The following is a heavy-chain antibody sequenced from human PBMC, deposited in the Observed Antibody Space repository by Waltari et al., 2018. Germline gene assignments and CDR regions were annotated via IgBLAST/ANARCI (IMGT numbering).Heavy chain of an antibody. CDR1: GGHLSSYA. V-gene: IGHV1-69*05. CDR2: IIPIFGTA. Sequence: QVQLVQSGAEVKKPGSSVKVSCKASGGHLSSYAISWVRQAPGQGLEWMGGIIPIFGTANYAQKFQGRVTITTDESTSTAYMELSSLRSEDTAVYYCARGHYGSGKWYYFDYWGQGTLVTVSS. CDR3: ARGHYGSGKWYYFDY. J-gene: IGHJ4*02. D-gene: IGHD3-10*01.